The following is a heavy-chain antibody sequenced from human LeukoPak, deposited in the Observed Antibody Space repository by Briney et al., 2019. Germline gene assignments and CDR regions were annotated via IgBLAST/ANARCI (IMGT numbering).Heavy chain of an antibody. CDR3: TRGSILTF. D-gene: IGHD3-9*01. V-gene: IGHV3-11*01. Sequence: GGSLRLSCAASGFTFSDYYMSWIRQAPGKGLEWVSYISTSGGTRFHADSVEGRFTISRDNAKNSLYLQMNSLRADDTAIYYCTRGSILTFWGQGTPVTVSS. CDR2: ISTSGGTR. CDR1: GFTFSDYY. J-gene: IGHJ4*02.